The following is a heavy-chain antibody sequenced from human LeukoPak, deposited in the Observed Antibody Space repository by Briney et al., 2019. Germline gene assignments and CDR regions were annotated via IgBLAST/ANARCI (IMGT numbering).Heavy chain of an antibody. J-gene: IGHJ4*02. CDR2: VYYSGST. Sequence: SETPSLTCTVSGGSIGSYSWNWIRQSPGTGLEWIGYVYYSGSTMYNPSLRSRVTISVDTSKNQFSLKLSSVTAADTAVYYSARLASGSYGPLTPFDYWGQGTLVTVSS. V-gene: IGHV4-59*08. CDR1: GGSIGSYS. CDR3: ARLASGSYGPLTPFDY. D-gene: IGHD1-26*01.